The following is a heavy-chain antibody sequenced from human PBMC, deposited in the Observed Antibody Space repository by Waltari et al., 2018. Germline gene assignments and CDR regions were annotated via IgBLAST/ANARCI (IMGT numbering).Heavy chain of an antibody. Sequence: EVQLVESGGGLVQPGGSLRLSCAASGFTFSNYWMYWVRKAPGKGLVWGLRIIRDGSSTTYADSVKGRFTISRDNAKNTLYLQMNSLRAEDTAVYYCARLSNWAGDYWGQGTLVTVSS. CDR1: GFTFSNYW. D-gene: IGHD1-1*01. J-gene: IGHJ4*02. CDR3: ARLSNWAGDY. V-gene: IGHV3-74*01. CDR2: IIRDGSST.